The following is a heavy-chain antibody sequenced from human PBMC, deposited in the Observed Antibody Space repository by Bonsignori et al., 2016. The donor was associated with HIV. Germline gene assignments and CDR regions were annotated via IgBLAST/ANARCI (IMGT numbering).Heavy chain of an antibody. D-gene: IGHD6-13*01. CDR3: AREVRDSSSWYRSLPSFDY. CDR2: IYYSGST. CDR1: GGSISSSSYY. V-gene: IGHV4-39*07. Sequence: SETLSLTCTVSGGSISSSSYYWGWIRQPPGKGLEWIGSIYYSGSTYYNPSLKSRVTISVDTSKNQFSLKLSSVTAADTAVYYCAREVRDSSSWYRSLPSFDYWGQGTLVTVSS. J-gene: IGHJ4*02.